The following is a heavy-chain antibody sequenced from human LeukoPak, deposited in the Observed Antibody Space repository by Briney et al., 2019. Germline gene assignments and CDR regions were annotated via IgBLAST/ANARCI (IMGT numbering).Heavy chain of an antibody. J-gene: IGHJ6*02. Sequence: GASVKVSCKASGFTFTSSAMQWVRQARGQRLEWIGWIVVGSGNTNYAQKFQERVTITRDMSTSTAYMELCSLRSEDTAVYYCARVWLPAAGVVYYYYYGMDVWGQGTTVTVSS. CDR3: ARVWLPAAGVVYYYYYGMDV. V-gene: IGHV1-58*02. D-gene: IGHD6-13*01. CDR2: IVVGSGNT. CDR1: GFTFTSSA.